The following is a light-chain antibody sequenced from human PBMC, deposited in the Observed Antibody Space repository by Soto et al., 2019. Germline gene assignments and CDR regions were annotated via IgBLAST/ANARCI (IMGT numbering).Light chain of an antibody. CDR2: GAF. V-gene: IGKV3-11*01. J-gene: IGKJ5*01. CDR3: QQRNIWPPVT. CDR1: PSVTNY. Sequence: IVLTQSPATLSLTPGERATLSCRASPSVTNYLAWYQQKPGQPPRLLIYGAFNRAAGIPARFSGSGSGTDFTLTISSLEPEDSAVYYCQQRNIWPPVTFGQGTRLE.